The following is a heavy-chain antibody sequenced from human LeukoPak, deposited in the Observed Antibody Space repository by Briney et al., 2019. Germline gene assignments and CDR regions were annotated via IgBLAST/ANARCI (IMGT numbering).Heavy chain of an antibody. V-gene: IGHV3-30*18. CDR1: GFTFSTYG. CDR3: TKRPQESAFDI. Sequence: PGGSQRLSCAASGFTFSTYGMHWVRQAPGKGLEWVAVISYDGSNEYYADSVKGRFTVSRDNSKNTLHLQMNSLRPEDTAVYYCTKRPQESAFDIWGQGTMVTVSS. J-gene: IGHJ3*02. CDR2: ISYDGSNE.